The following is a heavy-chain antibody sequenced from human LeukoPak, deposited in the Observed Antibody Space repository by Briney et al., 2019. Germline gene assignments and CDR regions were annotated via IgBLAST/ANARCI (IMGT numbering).Heavy chain of an antibody. CDR3: ASAKSGAVAATVIDY. J-gene: IGHJ4*02. CDR1: GGSIRLGGHY. V-gene: IGHV4-31*03. Sequence: XLSLTCTVSGGSIRLGGHYWSWLRQLPGMGLQWIGYSYYSGSTHYNPSLESRITISVDTSKKQFSLRMTSVTAADTAVYYCASAKSGAVAATVIDYWGQGTLVTVSS. CDR2: SYYSGST. D-gene: IGHD6-19*01.